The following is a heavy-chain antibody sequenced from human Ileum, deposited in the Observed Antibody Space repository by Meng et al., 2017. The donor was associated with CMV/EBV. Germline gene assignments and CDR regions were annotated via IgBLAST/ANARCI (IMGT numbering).Heavy chain of an antibody. D-gene: IGHD7-27*01. CDR1: GNIFTGYY. CDR2: INLNSGVI. Sequence: QMHPVPVGTELKKPGASVKVSCKASGNIFTGYYMHWVRQAPGQGLEWVGCINLNSGVIDFAQKFQGRITLTRDTSITTAYMELTRLIYDDTAVYYCARENWVYDYWGQGTLVTVSS. CDR3: ARENWVYDY. V-gene: IGHV1-2*02. J-gene: IGHJ4*02.